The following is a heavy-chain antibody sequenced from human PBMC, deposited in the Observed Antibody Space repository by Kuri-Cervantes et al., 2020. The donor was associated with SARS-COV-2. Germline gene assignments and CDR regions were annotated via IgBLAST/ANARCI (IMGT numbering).Heavy chain of an antibody. Sequence: ASVMVSCKASGYTFTSYDISWVRQATGQGLEWMGWMNPNSGNTGYAQKFQGRVTMTRNTSISTAYMELSSLRSDDTAVYYCARDAATRSGSEYDPFEMWGQGTMVTVSS. CDR2: MNPNSGNT. CDR1: GYTFTSYD. V-gene: IGHV1-8*01. D-gene: IGHD1-26*01. CDR3: ARDAATRSGSEYDPFEM. J-gene: IGHJ3*02.